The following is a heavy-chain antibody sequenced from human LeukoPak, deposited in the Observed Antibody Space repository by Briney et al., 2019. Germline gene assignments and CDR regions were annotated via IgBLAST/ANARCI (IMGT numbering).Heavy chain of an antibody. D-gene: IGHD3-10*01. CDR1: GDSISNYY. J-gene: IGHJ4*02. CDR2: IYYSVTS. V-gene: IGHV4-59*01. Sequence: SETLSLTCTVSGDSISNYYRSWIRQPPGTGLEWIGYIYYSVTSDYNPSLKSRVTMSVDMSTNKISLKLSSVTAADTAVYYCARGSGGDGSGSLWGQGTLVTVSS. CDR3: ARGSGGDGSGSL.